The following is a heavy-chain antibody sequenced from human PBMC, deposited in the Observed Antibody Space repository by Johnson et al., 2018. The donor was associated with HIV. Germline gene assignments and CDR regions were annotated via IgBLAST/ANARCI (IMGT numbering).Heavy chain of an antibody. CDR3: AKDRMYDYADYGGAFDI. CDR1: GFTFSSYA. Sequence: VQLVESGGGLVQPGGSLRLSCAASGFTFSSYAMSWVRQAPGKGLEWVSAISGSGGSTYYADSVKGRFTISRDNSKNTLYLQMNSLRAEDTAVYYCAKDRMYDYADYGGAFDIWGQGTMVTVSS. D-gene: IGHD4-17*01. CDR2: ISGSGGST. V-gene: IGHV3-23*04. J-gene: IGHJ3*02.